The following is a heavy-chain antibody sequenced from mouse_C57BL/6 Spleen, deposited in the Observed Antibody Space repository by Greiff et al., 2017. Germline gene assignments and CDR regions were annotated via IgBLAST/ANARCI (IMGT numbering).Heavy chain of an antibody. Sequence: VMLVESGAELVKPGASVKISCKASGYAFSSYWMNWVKQRPGKGLEWIGQIYPGDGDTNYNGKFKGKATLTADKSSSTAYMQLSSLTSEDSAVYFCARHDYDVGAMDYWGQGTSVTVSS. J-gene: IGHJ4*01. CDR3: ARHDYDVGAMDY. D-gene: IGHD2-4*01. V-gene: IGHV1-80*01. CDR1: GYAFSSYW. CDR2: IYPGDGDT.